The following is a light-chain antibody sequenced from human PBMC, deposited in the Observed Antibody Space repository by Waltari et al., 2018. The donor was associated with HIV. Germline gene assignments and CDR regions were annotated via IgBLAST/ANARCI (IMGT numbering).Light chain of an antibody. CDR2: EDV. V-gene: IGLV2-23*01. J-gene: IGLJ3*02. Sequence: SALPQPASVSGSPGHSIPLSRPRTRREVGSYNLVSWYQHHPGKAPKLIIYEDVKRPAGVSDRFSGSKSGNTASLTISGLQAADEADYHCCSYGGSYTWVFGGGTKVTVL. CDR1: RREVGSYNL. CDR3: CSYGGSYTWV.